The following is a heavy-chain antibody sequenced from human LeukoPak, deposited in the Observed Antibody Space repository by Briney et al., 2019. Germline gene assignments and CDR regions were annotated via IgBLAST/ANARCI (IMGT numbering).Heavy chain of an antibody. CDR3: ARHRGSSSNFDY. J-gene: IGHJ4*02. Sequence: SETLSLTCTVSGGSISSSSYYWGWIRQPPGKGLEWIGSIYYSGSTYYNPSLKSRVTISVDTSKNQFSLKLSSVTATDTAVYYCARHRGSSSNFDYWGQGTLVTVSS. CDR1: GGSISSSSYY. D-gene: IGHD6-6*01. V-gene: IGHV4-39*01. CDR2: IYYSGST.